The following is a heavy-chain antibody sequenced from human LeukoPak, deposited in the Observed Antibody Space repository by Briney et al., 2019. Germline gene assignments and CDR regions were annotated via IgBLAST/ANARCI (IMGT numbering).Heavy chain of an antibody. D-gene: IGHD2/OR15-2a*01. J-gene: IGHJ3*02. CDR1: GFTFSSYW. CDR3: ARGSDGEYPVGAFDI. V-gene: IGHV3-7*01. Sequence: GGSLRLSCAASGFTFSSYWMSWVRQAPGKGLEWVANIKQDGSEKYYVDSVKGRFTISRDNAKNSLYLQMNSLRAEDTAVYYCARGSDGEYPVGAFDIWGQGTMVTVSS. CDR2: IKQDGSEK.